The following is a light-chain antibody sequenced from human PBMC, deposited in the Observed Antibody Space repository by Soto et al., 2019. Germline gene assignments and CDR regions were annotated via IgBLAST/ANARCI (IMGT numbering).Light chain of an antibody. J-gene: IGKJ1*01. Sequence: DIQMTQSPSTLSASVGDRVSITCRASQSISSWVAWYQQIPGKAPQFLIYDASRLESGVPSRFSGSGSGTEFTLTISSLQPDDFATYYCQQYDSFPRTFGQATKVEIK. CDR2: DAS. CDR3: QQYDSFPRT. V-gene: IGKV1-5*01. CDR1: QSISSW.